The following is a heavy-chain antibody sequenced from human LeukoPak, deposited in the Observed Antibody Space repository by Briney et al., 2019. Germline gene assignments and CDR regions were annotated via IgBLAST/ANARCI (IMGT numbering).Heavy chain of an antibody. CDR1: RFTFSSYW. CDR3: ARAQLPYYYDSSGYGVGY. Sequence: GGSLRLSCAASRFTFSSYWMHWVRQAPGKGLVWVSRINSDGSSTSYADSVKGRFTISRDNAKNTLYLQMNSLRAEDTAVYYCARAQLPYYYDSSGYGVGYWGQGTLVTVSS. D-gene: IGHD3-22*01. CDR2: INSDGSST. V-gene: IGHV3-74*01. J-gene: IGHJ4*02.